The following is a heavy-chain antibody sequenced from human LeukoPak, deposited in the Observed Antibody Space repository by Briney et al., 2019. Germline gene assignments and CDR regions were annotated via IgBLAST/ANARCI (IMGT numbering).Heavy chain of an antibody. Sequence: ASVKVSCKASGYTFTGYYIHWVRQAPGQGLEWMGWINPNSGDTKYAQKFQGRVTMTRDTSISTAYMELSRLRSDDTAVYYCARDLRGYSYGPIDYWGQGTLVTVSS. J-gene: IGHJ4*02. V-gene: IGHV1-2*02. D-gene: IGHD5-18*01. CDR2: INPNSGDT. CDR1: GYTFTGYY. CDR3: ARDLRGYSYGPIDY.